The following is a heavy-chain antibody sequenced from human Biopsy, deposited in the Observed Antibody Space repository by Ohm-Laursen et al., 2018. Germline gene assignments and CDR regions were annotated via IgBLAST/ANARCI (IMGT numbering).Heavy chain of an antibody. CDR3: VRGTVTGFNALILLQGRGWFDS. CDR1: GGSFSDYY. Sequence: SETLPLTCAVYGGSFSDYYWTWIRQPPGKGLEWIGEINHRGTTSYNPSLKSRVAISVDTSKNQFSLTLRSLTAADRAMYYCVRGTVTGFNALILLQGRGWFDSWGQGTPVTVSS. CDR2: INHRGTT. V-gene: IGHV4-34*01. D-gene: IGHD3-3*02. J-gene: IGHJ5*01.